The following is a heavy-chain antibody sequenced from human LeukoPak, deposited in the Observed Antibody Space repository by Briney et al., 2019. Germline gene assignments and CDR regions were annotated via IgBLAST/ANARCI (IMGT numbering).Heavy chain of an antibody. CDR2: ISSSSSYI. J-gene: IGHJ4*02. CDR3: ARDGSRILAY. CDR1: GFTFSSYS. D-gene: IGHD2-15*01. Sequence: GGSLRLSSAPSGFTFSSYSMNSARQAPAKGLESVPSISSSSSYIYYADSVKGRFTISRDNAKHSLYLQMISLRAEDTAVYYCARDGSRILAYWGQGTLVTVSS. V-gene: IGHV3-21*01.